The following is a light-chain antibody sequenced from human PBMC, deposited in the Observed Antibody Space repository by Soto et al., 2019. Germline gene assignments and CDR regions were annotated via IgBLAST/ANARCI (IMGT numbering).Light chain of an antibody. Sequence: QLVLPQSPSASASLGASVKLTCTLSSGHSNYAIAWHQQQPEKVPRYLMKVNSDGSHSKGDGIPDRFSGSSSGAERYLTISSLQSEDEADYYCQTWGTGIQVFGGGTKLTVL. CDR3: QTWGTGIQV. CDR2: VNSDGSH. CDR1: SGHSNYA. V-gene: IGLV4-69*01. J-gene: IGLJ3*02.